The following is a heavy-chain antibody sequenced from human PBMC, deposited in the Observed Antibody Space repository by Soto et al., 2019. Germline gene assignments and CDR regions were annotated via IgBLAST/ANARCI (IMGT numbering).Heavy chain of an antibody. Sequence: SVKVSCKASGGTFSSYAISWVRQAPGQGLEWMGGIIPIFGTANYAQKFQGRVTITADESTSTAYMELSSQRSEDTAVYYCARRENPLPPLLLIHYGMDVWGQGTTVTVSS. J-gene: IGHJ6*02. V-gene: IGHV1-69*13. CDR2: IIPIFGTA. D-gene: IGHD2-15*01. CDR1: GGTFSSYA. CDR3: ARRENPLPPLLLIHYGMDV.